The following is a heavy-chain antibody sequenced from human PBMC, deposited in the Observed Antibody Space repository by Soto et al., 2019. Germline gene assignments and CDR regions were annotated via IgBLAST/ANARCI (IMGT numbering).Heavy chain of an antibody. V-gene: IGHV3-23*01. Sequence: PGGSLRLSCAASRFTFSRYAMSWVRQAPGKGLEWVSTISGSGGSTYYAASVKGRFTISRDNSKNTLYLQMNSLRDEDTAVYYCGPQILWFGELPNFDYWGQGTLVTVSS. D-gene: IGHD3-10*01. CDR1: RFTFSRYA. CDR3: GPQILWFGELPNFDY. CDR2: ISGSGGST. J-gene: IGHJ4*02.